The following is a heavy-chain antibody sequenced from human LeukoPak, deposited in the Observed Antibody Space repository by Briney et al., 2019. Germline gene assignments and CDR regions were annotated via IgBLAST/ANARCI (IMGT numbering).Heavy chain of an antibody. J-gene: IGHJ4*02. CDR2: ISAYNGNT. CDR1: GYTFTRYG. D-gene: IGHD1-26*01. CDR3: ARGTSGDY. V-gene: IGHV1-18*01. Sequence: ASVKVSCKASGYTFTRYGLTWVRQAPGQGLDWMGGISAYNGNTYYAQKFHGRVTMTTDTSTSTAYMELRSLTSDDTAVYFCARGTSGDYWGQGTLVTVAS.